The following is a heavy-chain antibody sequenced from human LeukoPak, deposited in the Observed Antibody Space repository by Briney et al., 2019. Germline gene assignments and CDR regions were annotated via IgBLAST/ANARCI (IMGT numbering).Heavy chain of an antibody. CDR2: ISYDGSSK. D-gene: IGHD5-18*01. V-gene: IGHV3-30*04. J-gene: IGHJ3*02. CDR1: GFTFSTYA. Sequence: PGGSLRLSCAASGFTFSTYAMHWVRQAPGKGLEWVAVISYDGSSKYYADSVKGPFTISRDNSKNTLYLQMNSLRAEDTAVYYCARARSSYGYGDAFDIWGQGTMVTVSS. CDR3: ARARSSYGYGDAFDI.